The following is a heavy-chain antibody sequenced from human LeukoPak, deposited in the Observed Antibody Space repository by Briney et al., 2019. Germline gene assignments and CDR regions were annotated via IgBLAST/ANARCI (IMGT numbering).Heavy chain of an antibody. D-gene: IGHD2-2*01. J-gene: IGHJ6*03. CDR3: AKDRERTSSSYYYMDV. CDR2: IRYDGSNK. CDR1: GFTFSSYG. V-gene: IGHV3-30*02. Sequence: PGGSLRLSCTASGFTFSSYGMHWVRQAPGKGLEWVAFIRYDGSNKYYADSVKGRFTISRDNSKNTLYLQMNSLRAEDTAVYYCAKDRERTSSSYYYMDVWGKGTTVTVSS.